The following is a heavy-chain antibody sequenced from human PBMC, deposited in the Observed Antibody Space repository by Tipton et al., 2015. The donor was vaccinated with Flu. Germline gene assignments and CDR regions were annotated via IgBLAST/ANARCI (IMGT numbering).Heavy chain of an antibody. CDR3: ARDLWNDRRAYYYYGVDV. Sequence: TLSLTCSVSGGSITDSGSSYYWGWIRQSPGKGPEWIGCISYSGSDYRNPSLKSRVTLSVDSSKNEFSLTLASLTAADTAVYYCARDLWNDRRAYYYYGVDVWGQGTTVTVSS. CDR2: ISYSGSD. J-gene: IGHJ6*02. CDR1: GGSITDSGSSYY. V-gene: IGHV4-39*07. D-gene: IGHD1-1*01.